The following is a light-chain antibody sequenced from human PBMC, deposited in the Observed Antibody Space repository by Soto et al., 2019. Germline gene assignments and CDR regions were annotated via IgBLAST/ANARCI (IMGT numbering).Light chain of an antibody. J-gene: IGKJ1*01. CDR2: DAS. CDR1: QSISSW. V-gene: IGKV1-5*01. CDR3: QQYNSA. Sequence: DIQMTQSPSTLSASVGDRVTITCRASQSISSWLAWYQQKPGKAPKLLIYDASSLESGVPSRFSGSGSGTEFTLTISSLQPDDFATYYCQQYNSAFGHGTKVEIK.